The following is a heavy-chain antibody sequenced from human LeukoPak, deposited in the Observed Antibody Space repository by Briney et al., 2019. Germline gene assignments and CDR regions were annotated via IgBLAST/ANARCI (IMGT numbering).Heavy chain of an antibody. CDR3: ARVPIPGYYYYYMDV. Sequence: SETLSLTCTVSGGSISSFYWSWIRQPPGKGLEWIGYIYYSGSTNYNPSLKSRVTISVDTSKNQFSLKLSSVTAADTAVYYCARVPIPGYYYYYMDVWGKGTTVTISS. CDR2: IYYSGST. CDR1: GGSISSFY. V-gene: IGHV4-59*01. J-gene: IGHJ6*03.